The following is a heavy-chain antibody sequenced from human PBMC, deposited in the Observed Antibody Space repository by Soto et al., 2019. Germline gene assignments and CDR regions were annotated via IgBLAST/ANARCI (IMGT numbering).Heavy chain of an antibody. CDR2: IYSGGST. CDR3: ARDPGYYDSSGYYSDY. Sequence: PGGSLRLSCAASGFPFSDYYMSWISQAPGKGLEWVSVIYSGGSTYYADSVKGRFTISRDNSKNTLYLQMNSLRAEDTAVYYCARDPGYYDSSGYYSDYWGQGTLVTVSS. CDR1: GFPFSDYY. V-gene: IGHV3-66*01. J-gene: IGHJ4*02. D-gene: IGHD3-22*01.